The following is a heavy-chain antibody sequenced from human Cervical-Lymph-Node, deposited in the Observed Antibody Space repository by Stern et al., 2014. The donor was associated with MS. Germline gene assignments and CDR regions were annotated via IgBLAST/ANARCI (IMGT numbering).Heavy chain of an antibody. J-gene: IGHJ4*02. CDR3: ARHQGGIAAN. D-gene: IGHD6-13*01. V-gene: IGHV1-69*01. Sequence: QVQLVQSGAEVKKPGSSMKVSCRASGDTFSSFDIIWVRQAPGQGLELLGGITPLFGTTNYAQKFQGRVTIIADESTSTAYLELNSLKSEDTAVYYCARHQGGIAANWGQGTLVTVSS. CDR1: GDTFSSFD. CDR2: ITPLFGTT.